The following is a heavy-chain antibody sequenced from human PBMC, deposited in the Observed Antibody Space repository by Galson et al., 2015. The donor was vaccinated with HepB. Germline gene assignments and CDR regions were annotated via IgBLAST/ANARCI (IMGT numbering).Heavy chain of an antibody. V-gene: IGHV1-3*01. CDR1: GYSFSKYA. CDR3: ATGYDSNGYRLKPFDY. Sequence: SVKVSCKASGYSFSKYAIHWVRQASGQRPEWMGWINAGNGNSKYAQNFQDRLIFTTDTSAITAYMELSSLRFEDTAVYFCATGYDSNGYRLKPFDYWGQGTLVTVSS. J-gene: IGHJ4*02. CDR2: INAGNGNS. D-gene: IGHD3-22*01.